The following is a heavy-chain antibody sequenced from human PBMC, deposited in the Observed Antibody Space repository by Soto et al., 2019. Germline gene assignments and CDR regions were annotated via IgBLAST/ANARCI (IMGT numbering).Heavy chain of an antibody. Sequence: GGSLRLSCAASGFTFSSYDMHWVRQATGKGLEWVSAIGTAGDTYYPGSVKGRFTISRENAKNSLYLQMNSLRAEDTAVYYCARDSTPGYCSSTSYHDAFDIWSQGTMVTVSS. J-gene: IGHJ3*02. CDR1: GFTFSSYD. CDR2: IGTAGDT. V-gene: IGHV3-13*01. CDR3: ARDSTPGYCSSTSYHDAFDI. D-gene: IGHD2-2*01.